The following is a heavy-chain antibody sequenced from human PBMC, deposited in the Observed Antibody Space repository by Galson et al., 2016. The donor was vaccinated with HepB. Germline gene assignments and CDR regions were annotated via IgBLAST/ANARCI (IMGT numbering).Heavy chain of an antibody. CDR3: ATVWLRELYSLSMDV. CDR2: ISISSSTI. D-gene: IGHD3-10*01. V-gene: IGHV3-48*02. CDR1: GFNFRSYS. Sequence: SLRLSCAASGFNFRSYSMNWVRQAPGKGLEWLSYISISSSTIYYADSVKGRFTISRDNATKSLYLQMNSLRDEDTAVYYCATVWLRELYSLSMDVWGQGTTVTVSS. J-gene: IGHJ6*02.